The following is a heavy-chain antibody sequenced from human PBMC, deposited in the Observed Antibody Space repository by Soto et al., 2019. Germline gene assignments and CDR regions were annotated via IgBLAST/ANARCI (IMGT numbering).Heavy chain of an antibody. D-gene: IGHD4-17*01. V-gene: IGHV4-31*01. Sequence: PSETLSLTCTVSCGSISSVGYYWSWIRQHPGKCLEWIGYIYHIGTXXYNPSLKXXVTISVDTSNXQFSLXLISVTSADAAVYYCARRYGGTLDYWGQGTLVTVSS. CDR3: ARRYGGTLDY. CDR1: CGSISSVGYY. CDR2: IYHIGTX. J-gene: IGHJ4*02.